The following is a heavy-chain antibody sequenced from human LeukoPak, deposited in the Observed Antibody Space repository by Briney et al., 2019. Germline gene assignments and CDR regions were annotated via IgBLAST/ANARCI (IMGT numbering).Heavy chain of an antibody. CDR3: ARLPTTYDVDI. CDR2: INHSGST. CDR1: GGSFSGYY. J-gene: IGHJ3*02. D-gene: IGHD1-1*01. V-gene: IGHV4-34*01. Sequence: SETLSLTCAVYGGSFSGYYWSWIRQPPGKGLEWIGEINHSGSTNYNPSLKSRVTISVDTSKNQFSLKLSSVTAADAAVYYCARLPTTYDVDIWGQGTLVIVSS.